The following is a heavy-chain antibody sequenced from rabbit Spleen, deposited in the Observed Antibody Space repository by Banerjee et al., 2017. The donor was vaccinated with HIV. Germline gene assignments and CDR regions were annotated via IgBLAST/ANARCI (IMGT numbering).Heavy chain of an antibody. CDR1: GFSFSDRDV. CDR3: ARDLVGVIGWNFYL. CDR2: INAATAKP. V-gene: IGHV1S45*01. J-gene: IGHJ4*01. Sequence: QEQLVESGGGLVKPEGSLKLSCTASGFSFSDRDVMCWVRQAPGKGLEWIACINAATAKPVYATWAKGRFTISRTSSTTVTLRMTSLTAADRATYFCARDLVGVIGWNFYLWGQGTLVTVS. D-gene: IGHD1-1*01.